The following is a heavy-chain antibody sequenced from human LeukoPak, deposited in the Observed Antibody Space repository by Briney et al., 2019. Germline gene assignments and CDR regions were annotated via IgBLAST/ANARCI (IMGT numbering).Heavy chain of an antibody. CDR1: GGSVSSGGYY. Sequence: SETLSLTCTVSGGSVSSGGYYWSWIRQHPGKGLEWIGYIYYSGNTYYNPSLESRLTISLDTSTYQFSLKLGSVTAADTAVYYCATTGYYYYVDVWGKGTTVTVS. J-gene: IGHJ6*03. D-gene: IGHD2-8*02. CDR2: IYYSGNT. CDR3: ATTGYYYYVDV. V-gene: IGHV4-31*03.